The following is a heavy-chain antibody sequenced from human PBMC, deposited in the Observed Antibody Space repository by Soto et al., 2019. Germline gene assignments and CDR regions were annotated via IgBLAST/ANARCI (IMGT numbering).Heavy chain of an antibody. V-gene: IGHV3-21*01. D-gene: IGHD2-2*01. J-gene: IGHJ3*02. CDR2: ISSSSSYI. CDR1: GFTFSSYS. CDR3: ARDRPLGYCSSTSCYRGYAFDI. Sequence: VQLVESGGGLVKPGGSLRLSCAASGFTFSSYSMNWVRQAPGKGLEWVSSISSSSSYIYYADSVKGRFTISRDNAKNSLYLQMNSLRAEDTAVYYCARDRPLGYCSSTSCYRGYAFDIWGQGTMVTVSS.